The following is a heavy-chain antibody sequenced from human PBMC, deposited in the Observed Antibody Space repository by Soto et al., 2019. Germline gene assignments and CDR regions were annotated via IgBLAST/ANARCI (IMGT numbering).Heavy chain of an antibody. CDR3: AHSRSVSYFDY. CDR1: GFSLSTSGVG. Sequence: QITLKESGPTLVKPTQTLTLTCTFSGFSLSTSGVGVGWIRQPPGKALEWLTLIYWDDDKRYSPSLKSRLTTPHDTAKNQVVLTMTNMDPVDTATYYCAHSRSVSYFDYWGQGTLVTVSS. J-gene: IGHJ4*02. D-gene: IGHD1-26*01. CDR2: IYWDDDK. V-gene: IGHV2-5*02.